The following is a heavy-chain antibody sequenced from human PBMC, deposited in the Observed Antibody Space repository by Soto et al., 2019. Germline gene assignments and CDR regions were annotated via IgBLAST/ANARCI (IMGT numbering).Heavy chain of an antibody. CDR2: IYYSGST. D-gene: IGHD5-12*01. J-gene: IGHJ4*02. CDR1: GGSINNYY. CDR3: ARFRNGYASY. Sequence: PSETLSLTCTVSGGSINNYYWSWMRQPPGKGLEWIGYIYYSGSTNYNPSLKSRVTISVDTSKNQFSLKLSSVTAADTAVYYCARFRNGYASYWGQGTLVTVSS. V-gene: IGHV4-59*01.